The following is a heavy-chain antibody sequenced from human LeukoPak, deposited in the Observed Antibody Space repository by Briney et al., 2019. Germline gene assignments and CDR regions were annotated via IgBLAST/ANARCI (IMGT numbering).Heavy chain of an antibody. Sequence: PSGTLSLTYTVSGDSISSGSYYWSWIRQPPGKGLEWIGYIYYSGSTNYNPSLKSRVTISVDTSKNQFSLKLSSVTAADTAVYYCARGDYYDSSGNPGLFDYWGQGTLVTVSS. V-gene: IGHV4-61*01. CDR2: IYYSGST. D-gene: IGHD3-22*01. J-gene: IGHJ4*02. CDR3: ARGDYYDSSGNPGLFDY. CDR1: GDSISSGSYY.